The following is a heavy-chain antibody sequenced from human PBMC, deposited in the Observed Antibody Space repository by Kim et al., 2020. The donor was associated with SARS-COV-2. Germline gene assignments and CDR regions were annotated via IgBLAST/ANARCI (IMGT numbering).Heavy chain of an antibody. D-gene: IGHD3-10*01. CDR2: ISYDGSNK. CDR3: ARDGVRGVIISYYYGMDV. J-gene: IGHJ6*02. V-gene: IGHV3-30*04. Sequence: GGSLRLSCAASGFTFSSYAMHWVRQAPGKGLEWVAVISYDGSNKYYADSVKGRFTISRDNSKNTLYLQMNSLRAEDTAVYYCARDGVRGVIISYYYGMDVWGQGTTVTVSS. CDR1: GFTFSSYA.